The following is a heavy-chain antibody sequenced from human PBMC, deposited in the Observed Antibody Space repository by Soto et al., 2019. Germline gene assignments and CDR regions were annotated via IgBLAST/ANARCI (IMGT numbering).Heavy chain of an antibody. V-gene: IGHV1-3*01. J-gene: IGHJ4*02. Sequence: ASVKVSCKASGYTFTSYAMHWVRQAPGQRLEWMGWINAGNGNTKYSQRFQGRVTITRDTSASTAYMELSGLRSEDTAVYSCARDLGFGLSDYWGQGTLVTVSS. D-gene: IGHD3-10*01. CDR3: ARDLGFGLSDY. CDR1: GYTFTSYA. CDR2: INAGNGNT.